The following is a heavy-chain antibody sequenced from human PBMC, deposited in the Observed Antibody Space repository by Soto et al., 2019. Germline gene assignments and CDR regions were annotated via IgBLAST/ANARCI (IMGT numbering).Heavy chain of an antibody. CDR1: GGSISSGGYS. CDR2: IYHSGST. CDR3: AGGIAARPLGY. D-gene: IGHD6-6*01. V-gene: IGHV4-30-2*01. J-gene: IGHJ4*02. Sequence: QLQLQESGSGLVKPSQTLSLTCAVSGGSISSGGYSWSWIRQPPGKGLEWIGYIYHSGSTYYNPSLKXRXTXSXXRSKNQFSLRLSSVTAADTAVYYYAGGIAARPLGYWGQGTLVTVSS.